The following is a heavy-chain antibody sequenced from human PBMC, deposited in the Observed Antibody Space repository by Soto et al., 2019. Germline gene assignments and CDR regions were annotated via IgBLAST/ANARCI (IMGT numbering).Heavy chain of an antibody. CDR3: ANPTSSWYFYFDY. D-gene: IGHD6-13*01. CDR1: GFTFSSYA. J-gene: IGHJ4*02. Sequence: GGSLRLSCAAAGFTFSSYAMSWVSQAPGKGLEWVSAISGSGGSTYYADSVNGRFTISRDNSKNTLYLQMNSLRAEDTAVYYCANPTSSWYFYFDYWGQGTLVTVSS. CDR2: ISGSGGST. V-gene: IGHV3-23*01.